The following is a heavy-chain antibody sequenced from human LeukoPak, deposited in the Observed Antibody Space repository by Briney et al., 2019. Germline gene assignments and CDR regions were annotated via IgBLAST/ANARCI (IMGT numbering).Heavy chain of an antibody. Sequence: ASVKVSCKVSGYTLTELSMHWVRQAPGKGLEWMGGFDPEDGETIYAQKFQGRVTMTEDTSTDTAYMELSSLRSEDTAVYYCATFALGAYFDWPWGQGTLVTASP. CDR2: FDPEDGET. J-gene: IGHJ5*02. D-gene: IGHD3-9*01. CDR3: ATFALGAYFDWP. V-gene: IGHV1-24*01. CDR1: GYTLTELS.